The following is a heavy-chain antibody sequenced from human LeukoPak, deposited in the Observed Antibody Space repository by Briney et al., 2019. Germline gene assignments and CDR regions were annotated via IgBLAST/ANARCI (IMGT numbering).Heavy chain of an antibody. CDR1: GYSFTSYY. V-gene: IGHV1-46*01. D-gene: IGHD3-16*01. CDR3: ARSRLMITFGGVTPPNWFDP. Sequence: GESLKISCKGSGYSFTSYYMHWVRQAPGQGLEWMGIINPSGGSTSYAQKFQGRVTMTRDTSTSTVYMELSSLRSEDTAVYYCARSRLMITFGGVTPPNWFDPWGQGTLVTVSS. J-gene: IGHJ5*02. CDR2: INPSGGST.